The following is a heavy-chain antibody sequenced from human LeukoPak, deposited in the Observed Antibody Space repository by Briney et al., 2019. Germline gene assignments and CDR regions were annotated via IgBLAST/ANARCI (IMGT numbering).Heavy chain of an antibody. CDR2: MYNSGST. J-gene: IGHJ6*03. V-gene: IGHV4-61*02. CDR3: ARWIFGHLYMDV. CDR1: GGSISSGSYY. Sequence: SSQTLSLTCTVSGGSISSGSYYWSWIRQPAGKGLEWIGRMYNSGSTNYNPSLKSRVTISVDTSKNQFSLKLSSVTAADTAVYYCARWIFGHLYMDVWGKGTTVTVSS. D-gene: IGHD3-3*01.